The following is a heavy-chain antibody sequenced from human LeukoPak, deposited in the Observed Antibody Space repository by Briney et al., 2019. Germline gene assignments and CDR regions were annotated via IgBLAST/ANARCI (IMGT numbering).Heavy chain of an antibody. Sequence: SVKVSYKASGGTFSSYAISWVRQAPGQGLEWMGGIIPIFGTANYAQKFQGRVTITADKSTSTAYMELSSLRSEDTAVYYCARVTGQNHIKYCSSTSCYFGSFDPWGQGTLVTVSS. CDR3: ARVTGQNHIKYCSSTSCYFGSFDP. D-gene: IGHD2-2*01. CDR2: IIPIFGTA. V-gene: IGHV1-69*06. J-gene: IGHJ5*02. CDR1: GGTFSSYA.